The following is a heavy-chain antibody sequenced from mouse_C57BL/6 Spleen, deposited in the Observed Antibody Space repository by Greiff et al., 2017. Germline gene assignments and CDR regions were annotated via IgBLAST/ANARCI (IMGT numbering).Heavy chain of an antibody. J-gene: IGHJ2*01. V-gene: IGHV3-6*01. Sequence: ESGPGLVKPSQSLSLTCSVTGYSITSGYYWNWIRQFPGNKLEWMGYISYDGSNNYNPSLKNRISITRDTSKNQFFLKLNSVTTEDTATYYCARDGPGYWGQGTTLTVAS. CDR1: GYSITSGYY. CDR3: ARDGPGY. CDR2: ISYDGSN.